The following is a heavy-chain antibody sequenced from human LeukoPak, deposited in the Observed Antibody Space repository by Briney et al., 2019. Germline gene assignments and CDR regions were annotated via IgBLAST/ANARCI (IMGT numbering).Heavy chain of an antibody. J-gene: IGHJ3*02. CDR3: ARASDDFDSGGYRGVYRASDI. D-gene: IGHD3-22*01. CDR2: ISFDGSNK. CDR1: GFTFSSYA. V-gene: IGHV3-30*04. Sequence: GGSLRLSCAASGFTFSSYAMHWVRQAPGKGLEWVAVISFDGSNKYYADSVKGRFTISRDNSKNTLYLQMDSLRPEDTAVYYCARASDDFDSGGYRGVYRASDICGQGTMVTVSS.